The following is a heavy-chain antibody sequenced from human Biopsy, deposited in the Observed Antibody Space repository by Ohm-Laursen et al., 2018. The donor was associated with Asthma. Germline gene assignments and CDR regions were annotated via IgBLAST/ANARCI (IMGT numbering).Heavy chain of an antibody. V-gene: IGHV3-30*18. CDR1: GFSGLTFRDFG. Sequence: SLRLSCTASGFSGLTFRDFGMHWVRQAPGKGLEWVAVIWHDGSNAFYADSVKGRFTVSRDNSKNTLYLQMNSLRAEDTAVYYCAKERYYDFWSGYTIWGQGTMVTVSS. D-gene: IGHD3-3*01. CDR2: IWHDGSNA. J-gene: IGHJ3*02. CDR3: AKERYYDFWSGYTI.